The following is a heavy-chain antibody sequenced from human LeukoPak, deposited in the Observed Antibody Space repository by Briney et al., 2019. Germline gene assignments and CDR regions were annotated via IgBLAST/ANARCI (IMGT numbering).Heavy chain of an antibody. Sequence: GGSLRLSWAASGFTVSSNYMSWVRQAPEKGLEWVSVIYSGGSTYYADSVKGRFTISRDNSKNTLYLQMNSLRAEDTAVYYCARERPRNWFDPWGQGTLVTVSS. CDR3: ARERPRNWFDP. CDR1: GFTVSSNY. V-gene: IGHV3-53*01. J-gene: IGHJ5*02. CDR2: IYSGGST.